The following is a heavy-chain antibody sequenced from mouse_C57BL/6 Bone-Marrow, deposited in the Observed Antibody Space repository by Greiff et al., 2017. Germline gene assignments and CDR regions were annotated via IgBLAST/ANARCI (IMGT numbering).Heavy chain of an antibody. CDR2: IYPSDSET. V-gene: IGHV1-61*01. D-gene: IGHD2-2*01. CDR3: AGGGLPFYAMDY. CDR1: GYTFTSYW. J-gene: IGHJ4*01. Sequence: QVQLQQPGAELVRPGSSVKLSCKASGYTFTSYWMDWVNQRPGQGLEWIGNIYPSDSETHYNQKFKDKATLTVDKSSSTAYMQLSSLTSEDSAVYYCAGGGLPFYAMDYWGQGTSVTVSS.